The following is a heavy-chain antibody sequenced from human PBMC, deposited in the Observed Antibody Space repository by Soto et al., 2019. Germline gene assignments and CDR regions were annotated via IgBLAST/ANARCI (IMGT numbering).Heavy chain of an antibody. D-gene: IGHD6-19*01. CDR3: AKPARGWYSETDY. CDR1: GFTVSSNY. J-gene: IGHJ4*02. CDR2: IYSGGST. Sequence: GGSLRLSCAASGFTVSSNYMSWVRQAPGKGLEWVSVIYSGGSTYYADSVKGRFTISRDNSKNTLYLQMNSLRAEDTAVYYCAKPARGWYSETDYWGQGTLVTVSS. V-gene: IGHV3-53*01.